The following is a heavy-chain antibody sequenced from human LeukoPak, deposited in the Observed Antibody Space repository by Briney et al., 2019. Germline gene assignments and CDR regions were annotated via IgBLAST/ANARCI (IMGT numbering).Heavy chain of an antibody. Sequence: PGGSLRLSCAASGFTFSDYAMHWVRQAPGKGLEYVSAISTDGGGTYYVNSVKGRFTISRDNSKNTLYPQMGSLRAEDMAVYYCARYGSGSYYHYWGQGTLVTVSS. CDR1: GFTFSDYA. CDR3: ARYGSGSYYHY. D-gene: IGHD3-10*01. J-gene: IGHJ4*02. CDR2: ISTDGGGT. V-gene: IGHV3-64*01.